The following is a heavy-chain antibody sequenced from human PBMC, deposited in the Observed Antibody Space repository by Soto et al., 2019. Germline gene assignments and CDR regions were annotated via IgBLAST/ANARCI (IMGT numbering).Heavy chain of an antibody. CDR3: ARDLSPLRFLDFFYYGMDV. V-gene: IGHV3-23*01. J-gene: IGHJ6*02. CDR2: ISGSGGST. D-gene: IGHD3-3*01. Sequence: EVQLLESGGGLVQPGGSLRLSCAASGFTFSSYAMSWVRQAPGKGLEWVSAISGSGGSTYYADSVKGRFTISRDSSKNTLYLQMNSLRAEDTAVYYCARDLSPLRFLDFFYYGMDVWGQGTTVTVSS. CDR1: GFTFSSYA.